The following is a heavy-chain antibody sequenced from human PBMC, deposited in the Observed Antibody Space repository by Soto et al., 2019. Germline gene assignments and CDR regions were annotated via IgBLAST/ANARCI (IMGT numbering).Heavy chain of an antibody. CDR1: GDTFSNYA. CDR2: IVPIFITT. V-gene: IGHV1-69*12. Sequence: QVQLVQSGAEVKKSGSSVKVACKVSGDTFSNYAINWVRRAPGQGLEWMGAIVPIFITTNYAQKFQGRVTITADESTITAYMELSRLRSDDTATYYCAREATAPGTFREAASDIWRQGTKVTVSS. J-gene: IGHJ3*02. CDR3: AREATAPGTFREAASDI. D-gene: IGHD1-7*01.